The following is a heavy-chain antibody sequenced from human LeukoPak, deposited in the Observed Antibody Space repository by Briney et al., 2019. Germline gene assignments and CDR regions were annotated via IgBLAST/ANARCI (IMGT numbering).Heavy chain of an antibody. Sequence: GGSLRLSCAASGFTFSSYAMHWVRQAPGKGLEWVAVISYDGSNKYYADSVKGRFTISRDNPKNTLYLQMNSLRAEDTAVYYCARVWEPLAYYYGMDVWGQGTTVTVSS. CDR2: ISYDGSNK. CDR1: GFTFSSYA. CDR3: ARVWEPLAYYYGMDV. J-gene: IGHJ6*02. D-gene: IGHD1-26*01. V-gene: IGHV3-30*04.